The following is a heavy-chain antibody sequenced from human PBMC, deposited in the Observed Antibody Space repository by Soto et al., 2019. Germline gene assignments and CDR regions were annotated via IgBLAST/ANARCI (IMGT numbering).Heavy chain of an antibody. V-gene: IGHV4-39*01. CDR1: GGSISSYY. D-gene: IGHD3-3*02. Sequence: SETLSLTCTVCGGSISSYYWGWIRQPPGKGLEWIGSIYYSGSTYYNPSLKSRVTISVDTSKNQFSLKLSSVTAADTAVYYCASPKIAFYNWFDPWGQGTLVTVSS. CDR3: ASPKIAFYNWFDP. CDR2: IYYSGST. J-gene: IGHJ5*02.